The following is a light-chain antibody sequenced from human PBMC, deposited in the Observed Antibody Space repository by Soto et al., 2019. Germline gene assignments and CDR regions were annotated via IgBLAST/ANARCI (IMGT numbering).Light chain of an antibody. CDR1: SSNIGNNY. Sequence: QAVVTQPPSVSAAPGQKVIISCSGSSSNIGNNYVSWYQQVPGTAPKLLIYDDDKRPSESPDRFSGSKSGTSATLGITGLQTGDEADYYCGTWDSRLSSVVFGGGTKLTVL. V-gene: IGLV1-51*01. J-gene: IGLJ2*01. CDR2: DDD. CDR3: GTWDSRLSSVV.